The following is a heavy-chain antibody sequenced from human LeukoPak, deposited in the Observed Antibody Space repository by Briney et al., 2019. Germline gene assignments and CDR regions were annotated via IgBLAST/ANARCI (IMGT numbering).Heavy chain of an antibody. CDR2: IYYSGST. J-gene: IGHJ4*02. D-gene: IGHD2-2*02. Sequence: SETLSLTCTVSGGSISSSSYCWGWIRQPPGKGLEWIGSIYYSGSTYYNPSLKSRVTISVDTSKNQFSLKLSSVTAADTAVYYCARDSGEPAAIVGFGYWGQGTLVTVSS. CDR1: GGSISSSSYC. CDR3: ARDSGEPAAIVGFGY. V-gene: IGHV4-39*07.